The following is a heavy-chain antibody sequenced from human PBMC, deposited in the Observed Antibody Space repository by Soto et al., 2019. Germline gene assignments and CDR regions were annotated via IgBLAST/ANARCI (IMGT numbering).Heavy chain of an antibody. Sequence: QVQLVQSGAEVKKPGASVKVSCKASGYIFTEYHIHWVRQAPGQGLEFMGWINTNNGGAGSAQQFQGRVTVTRDTSINMVYLELSNLRSDVTAVYFCAKERGSNSLPPSCNWFDTWGQGTLITVSS. D-gene: IGHD6-13*01. CDR3: AKERGSNSLPPSCNWFDT. J-gene: IGHJ5*02. CDR2: INTNNGGA. V-gene: IGHV1-2*02. CDR1: GYIFTEYH.